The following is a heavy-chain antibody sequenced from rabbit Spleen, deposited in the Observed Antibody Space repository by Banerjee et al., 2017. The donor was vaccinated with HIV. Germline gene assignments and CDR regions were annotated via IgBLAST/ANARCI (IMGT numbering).Heavy chain of an antibody. Sequence: EQVEESGGDLVKPEGSLTLTCKASGFSFSSSHWISWVRQAPGKGLEWIACIYVGSGGGTKYPSWAKGRFTISKTSSTTVTLQMASLTVADTATYFCARAGEGGDGYLNLWGPGTLVTVS. D-gene: IGHD5-1*01. CDR3: ARAGEGGDGYLNL. J-gene: IGHJ4*01. CDR2: IYVGSGGGT. V-gene: IGHV1S45*01. CDR1: GFSFSSSHW.